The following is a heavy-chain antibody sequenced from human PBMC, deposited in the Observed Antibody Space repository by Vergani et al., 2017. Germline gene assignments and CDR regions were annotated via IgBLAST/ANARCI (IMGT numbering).Heavy chain of an antibody. CDR3: TTDPRYCGDGSCDWLRDHHYYGMDV. CDR2: IKSTVDRGTT. Sequence: EVQLVESGGGIVKPGGSLRLSCVASGFSFRNAWMNWVRRTPGKGLEWVGRIKSTVDRGTTDYPAAVKCRFTISRDDSKNTLFLQMNGLKTEDIGVYYCTTDPRYCGDGSCDWLRDHHYYGMDVWGQGTTVTVSS. J-gene: IGHJ6*02. D-gene: IGHD2-21*01. V-gene: IGHV3-15*07. CDR1: GFSFRNAW.